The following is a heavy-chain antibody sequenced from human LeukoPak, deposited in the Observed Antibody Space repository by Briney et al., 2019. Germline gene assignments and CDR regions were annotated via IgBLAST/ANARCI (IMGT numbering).Heavy chain of an antibody. J-gene: IGHJ4*02. D-gene: IGHD3-22*01. CDR1: GITFSTYS. Sequence: GGSLRLSCVASGITFSTYSMNWVRQAPGKGLEWVSVIYSGGSTYYADSVKGRFTISRDNAKNSLYLQMNSLRAEDTAVYYCARDFPYYYDISGYYQDYWGQGTLVTVSS. CDR2: IYSGGST. V-gene: IGHV3-66*01. CDR3: ARDFPYYYDISGYYQDY.